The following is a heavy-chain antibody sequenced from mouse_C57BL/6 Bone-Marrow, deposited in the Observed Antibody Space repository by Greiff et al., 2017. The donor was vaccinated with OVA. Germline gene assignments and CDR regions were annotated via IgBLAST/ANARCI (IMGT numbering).Heavy chain of an antibody. CDR1: GYTFPSYR. V-gene: IGHV1-59*01. J-gene: IGHJ4*01. CDR3: ARALYYYGSSYYYAMDY. Sequence: QVQLQQPGAELVRPGTSVKLSCKASGYTFPSYRMHWVKQRPGQGLEWIGVIDPSDSYTNYNQKFKGKATLTVDTSSSTAYMQLSSLTSEDSAVYYCARALYYYGSSYYYAMDYWGQGTSVTVSS. D-gene: IGHD1-1*01. CDR2: IDPSDSYT.